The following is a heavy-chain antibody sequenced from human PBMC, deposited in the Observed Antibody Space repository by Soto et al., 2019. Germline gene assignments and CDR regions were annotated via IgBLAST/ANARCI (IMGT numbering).Heavy chain of an antibody. J-gene: IGHJ4*02. CDR3: ARDKITGLFDY. V-gene: IGHV4-30-4*01. CDR1: GGSISSGDYY. D-gene: IGHD2-8*02. CDR2: IYYSGST. Sequence: PSETLSLTCTVSGGSISSGDYYWSWIRQPPGKGLEWIGYIYYSGSTYCNPSLKSRVTISVDTSKNQFSLKLTSVTAADTAVYYCARDKITGLFDYWGQGTLVTVSS.